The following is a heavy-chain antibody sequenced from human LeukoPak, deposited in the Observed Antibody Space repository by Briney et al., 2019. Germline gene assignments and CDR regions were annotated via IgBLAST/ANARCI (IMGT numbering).Heavy chain of an antibody. J-gene: IGHJ4*02. D-gene: IGHD3-22*01. CDR1: GYTFISHG. CDR2: ISTYNGST. CDR3: ARDRRDYYDTSGFDF. Sequence: GASVKVSCKASGYTFISHGISWVRQAPGQGLEWMGWISTYNGSTNFAQKLQGRVTMTTDTSTSTAYMELRSLGSDDTAVYYCARDRRDYYDTSGFDFWGQGTLVTVSS. V-gene: IGHV1-18*01.